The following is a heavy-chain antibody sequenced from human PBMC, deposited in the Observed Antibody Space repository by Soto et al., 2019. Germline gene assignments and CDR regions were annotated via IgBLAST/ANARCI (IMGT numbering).Heavy chain of an antibody. CDR2: IRSKGNNYAT. CDR1: GFTFSGSA. J-gene: IGHJ6*03. CDR3: SRQASDFWSGKPQYYMDV. V-gene: IGHV3-73*01. Sequence: EVQPVESGGGLVQPGGSLKLSCAASGFTFSGSALHWVRQASGKGLEWVGRIRSKGNNYATAYGASLKGRFTISRDDSKNTAYLQMNSLNTEDTAVYYCSRQASDFWSGKPQYYMDVWGKGTTVTVSS. D-gene: IGHD3-3*01.